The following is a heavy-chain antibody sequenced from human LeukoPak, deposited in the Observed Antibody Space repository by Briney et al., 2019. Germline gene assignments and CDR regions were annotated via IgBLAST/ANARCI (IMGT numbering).Heavy chain of an antibody. CDR2: ISYDGSNK. CDR1: GFTFSSYG. V-gene: IGHV3-30*03. Sequence: PGGSLRLSCAASGFTFSSYGMHWVRQAPGKGLEWVAVISYDGSNKYYADSVKGRFTISRDNSKNTLYLQMNSLRAEDTAVYYCARLPPVGGNYFDYWGQGTLVTVSS. J-gene: IGHJ4*02. CDR3: ARLPPVGGNYFDY. D-gene: IGHD1-26*01.